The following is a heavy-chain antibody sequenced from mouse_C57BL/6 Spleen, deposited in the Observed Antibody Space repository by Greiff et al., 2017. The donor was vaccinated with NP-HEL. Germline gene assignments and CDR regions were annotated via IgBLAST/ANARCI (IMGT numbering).Heavy chain of an antibody. CDR2: INYDGSST. CDR3: ARGELGRHFDV. CDR1: GFTFSDYY. D-gene: IGHD4-1*01. Sequence: EVQLVESEGGLVQPGSSMKLSCTASGFTFSDYYMAWVRQVPEKGLEWVANINYDGSSTYYLDSLKSRFIISRDNAKNILYLQMSSLKSEDTATYYCARGELGRHFDVWGTGTTVTVSS. V-gene: IGHV5-16*01. J-gene: IGHJ1*03.